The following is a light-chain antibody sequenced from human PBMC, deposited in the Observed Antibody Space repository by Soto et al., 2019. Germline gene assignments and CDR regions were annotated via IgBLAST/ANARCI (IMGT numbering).Light chain of an antibody. Sequence: VMTQSPATLDVSPGKTATLSCRASQSINDDLAWYQQSPGQAPRLLIFGATTRSTDVPDRFSGSGSGTDFTLTISSLPSDDVDVYYCQQYHSWPLTFGGGTKVELK. V-gene: IGKV3-15*01. CDR2: GAT. J-gene: IGKJ4*01. CDR3: QQYHSWPLT. CDR1: QSINDD.